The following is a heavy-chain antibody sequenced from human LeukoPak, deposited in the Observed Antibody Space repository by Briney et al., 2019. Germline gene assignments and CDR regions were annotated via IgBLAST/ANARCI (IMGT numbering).Heavy chain of an antibody. CDR1: GYTFTGYY. CDR2: INPNSGGT. Sequence: ASVKVSCKASGYTFTGYYMHWVRQAPGQGLEWMGWINPNSGGTNYAQKFQGRVTMTRDTSISTAYMELSRLRSEDTAVYYCASQEGELLSAPKTGFDYWGQGTLVTVSS. V-gene: IGHV1-2*02. D-gene: IGHD3-10*01. CDR3: ASQEGELLSAPKTGFDY. J-gene: IGHJ4*02.